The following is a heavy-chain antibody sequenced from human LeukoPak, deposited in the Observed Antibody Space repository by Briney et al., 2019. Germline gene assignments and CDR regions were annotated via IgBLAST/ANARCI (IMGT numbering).Heavy chain of an antibody. CDR2: MNPNSGNT. Sequence: GASVKVSCKASGYTFTSYDINWVRQATGQGLEWMGWMNPNSGNTGYAQKFQGRVTMTRNTSISTAYMELSSLRSEDTAVYYCARGYSSGWYKGKYYYGMDVWGQGTTVTDSS. CDR3: ARGYSSGWYKGKYYYGMDV. D-gene: IGHD6-19*01. V-gene: IGHV1-8*01. J-gene: IGHJ6*02. CDR1: GYTFTSYD.